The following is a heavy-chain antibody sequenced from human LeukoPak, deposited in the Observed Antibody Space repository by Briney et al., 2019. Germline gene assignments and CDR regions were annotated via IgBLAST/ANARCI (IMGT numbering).Heavy chain of an antibody. CDR1: GYSISSGYY. J-gene: IGHJ4*02. V-gene: IGHV4-38-2*01. CDR3: ARFKVRGVIKTFDY. Sequence: SETLSLTCAVSGYSISSGYYWGWIRQPPGKGLEWIGSIYHSGSTYYNPSLKSRVTISVDTSKNQFSLKLISVTAADTAVYYCARFKVRGVIKTFDYWGQGTLVTVSS. CDR2: IYHSGST. D-gene: IGHD3-10*01.